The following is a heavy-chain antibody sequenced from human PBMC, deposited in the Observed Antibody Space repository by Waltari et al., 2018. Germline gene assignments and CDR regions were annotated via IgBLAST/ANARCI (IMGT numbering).Heavy chain of an antibody. J-gene: IGHJ5*02. CDR1: GGPMSSYY. CDR2: IYYSGNT. V-gene: IGHV4-59*08. Sequence: QVQLQESGPGLVKPSETLSLTCTVSGGPMSSYYWGWIRQPPGKGRECIGYIYYSGNTNTIPSLKSRVTISIDTYKNPFSLELSSVTAADTAVYYCARHSYFGSESYSTLDPWGQGTLVTVSS. D-gene: IGHD3-10*01. CDR3: ARHSYFGSESYSTLDP.